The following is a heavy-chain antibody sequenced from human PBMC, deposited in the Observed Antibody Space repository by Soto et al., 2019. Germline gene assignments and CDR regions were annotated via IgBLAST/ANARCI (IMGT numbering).Heavy chain of an antibody. J-gene: IGHJ2*01. V-gene: IGHV3-66*04. Sequence: EVQLVESGGALVQPGGSLRLSCAASGFTVSSKYMSWVRQAPGKGLEWVSGIYSGGSTFYADSVKGRFTISRDNPTNTLNLQMNSLRAEDTAVYYCASQREGWYIDLWGRGTLVTVSS. CDR1: GFTVSSKY. CDR3: ASQREGWYIDL. D-gene: IGHD1-26*01. CDR2: IYSGGST.